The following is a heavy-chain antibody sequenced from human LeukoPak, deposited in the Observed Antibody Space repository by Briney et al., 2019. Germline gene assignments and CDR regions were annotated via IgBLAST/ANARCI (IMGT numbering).Heavy chain of an antibody. V-gene: IGHV1-69*05. Sequence: SVKVSCKASGATFSSYAINWVRQAPGQGLEWMGGIIPILATTKYAQKFQDRVAITTDENTSTVYMELTSLRSEDTAMYYCARVRGVGSDSFDYWGQGTLVTVSS. D-gene: IGHD3-10*01. CDR1: GATFSSYA. CDR3: ARVRGVGSDSFDY. CDR2: IIPILATT. J-gene: IGHJ4*02.